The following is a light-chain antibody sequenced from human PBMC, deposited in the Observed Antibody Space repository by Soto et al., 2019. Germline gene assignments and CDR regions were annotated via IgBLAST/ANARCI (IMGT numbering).Light chain of an antibody. V-gene: IGLV1-51*01. CDR3: GTWDSSLVV. Sequence: QSVLTQPPSVSAAPGQKVTISCSRSSSNIGNNYVSWYQQLPGTAPKLLIYDNNKRPSGIPDRFSGSKSGTSATLGITGLQTGDEADYYCGTWDSSLVVFGGGTKLTVL. CDR2: DNN. CDR1: SSNIGNNY. J-gene: IGLJ2*01.